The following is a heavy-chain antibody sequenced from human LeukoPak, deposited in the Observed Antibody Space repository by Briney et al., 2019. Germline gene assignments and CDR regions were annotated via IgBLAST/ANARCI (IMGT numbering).Heavy chain of an antibody. V-gene: IGHV3-23*01. Sequence: GGSLRLSCAASGFTFSSYAMSWVRQAPGKGLEWVSAISGSGGFTYYADSVKGRFTISRGNSKNTLYLQMNSLRAEDTAVYYCAKGYCSSTSCYFHYYGMDVWGQGTTVTVSS. CDR2: ISGSGGFT. J-gene: IGHJ6*02. CDR3: AKGYCSSTSCYFHYYGMDV. CDR1: GFTFSSYA. D-gene: IGHD2-2*01.